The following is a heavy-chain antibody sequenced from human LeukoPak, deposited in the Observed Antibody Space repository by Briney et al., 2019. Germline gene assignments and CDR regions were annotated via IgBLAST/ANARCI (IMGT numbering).Heavy chain of an antibody. CDR2: ISSDGSIT. J-gene: IGHJ4*02. V-gene: IGHV3-74*01. CDR1: GFTFSTYW. CDR3: ARVVDTAMVTIFDY. Sequence: GGSLRLSCAASGFTFSTYWMHWVRQAPGKGLVWVSRISSDGSITGYADSVKGRFTISRDNAKNTLYLQMNSLRAEDTAVYYCARVVDTAMVTIFDYWGQGTLVTVSS. D-gene: IGHD5-18*01.